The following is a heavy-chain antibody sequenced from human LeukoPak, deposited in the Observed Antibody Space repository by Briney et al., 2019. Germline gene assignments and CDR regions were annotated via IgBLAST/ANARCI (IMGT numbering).Heavy chain of an antibody. CDR2: IKSKTDGGTT. V-gene: IGHV3-15*01. CDR1: GFTFGNAW. D-gene: IGHD6-6*01. CDR3: TTDREYSSSSAY. Sequence: GGSLRLSCAASGFTFGNAWMSWVRQAPGKGLEWVGRIKSKTDGGTTDYAAPVKGRFTISRDDSKNTLYLQMNSLKTEDTAVYYCTTDREYSSSSAYWGQGTLVTVSS. J-gene: IGHJ4*02.